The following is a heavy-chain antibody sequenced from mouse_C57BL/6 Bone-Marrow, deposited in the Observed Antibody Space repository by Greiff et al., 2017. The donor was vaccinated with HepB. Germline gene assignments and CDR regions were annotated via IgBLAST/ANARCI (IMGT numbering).Heavy chain of an antibody. V-gene: IGHV1-76*01. J-gene: IGHJ2*01. CDR3: AREEPITTVVATVDY. CDR2: IYPGSGNT. Sequence: QVQLKQSGAELVRPGASVKLSCKASGYTFTDYYINWVKQRPGQGLEWIARIYPGSGNTYYNEKFKGKATLTAEKSSSTAYMQLSSLTSEDSAVYFCAREEPITTVVATVDYWGQGTTLTVSS. D-gene: IGHD1-1*01. CDR1: GYTFTDYY.